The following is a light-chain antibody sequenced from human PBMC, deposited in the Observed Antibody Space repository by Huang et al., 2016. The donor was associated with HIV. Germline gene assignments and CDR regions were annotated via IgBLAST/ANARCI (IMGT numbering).Light chain of an antibody. J-gene: IGKJ2*01. CDR3: QQYNDWPPYT. V-gene: IGKV3-15*01. CDR1: HRIISN. Sequence: IMMTQSPATLSASPGETATLSCRASHRIISNLAWYQQKPGQPPRLLIYGASTRATGVPARFSGSGSGREFTLTISSLQFEDFAVYYCQQYNDWPPYTFGQGTKLEIK. CDR2: GAS.